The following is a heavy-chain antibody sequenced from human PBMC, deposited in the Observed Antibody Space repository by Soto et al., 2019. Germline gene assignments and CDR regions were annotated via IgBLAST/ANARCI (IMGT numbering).Heavy chain of an antibody. J-gene: IGHJ4*01. V-gene: IGHV1-69*13. CDR1: GGTFSSYA. D-gene: IGHD3-22*01. CDR2: IIPIFGTA. CDR3: ARDRGDSSEVPYFDY. Sequence: SVKVSCKASGGTFSSYAISWVRQAPGQGLEWMGGIIPIFGTANYAQKFQGRVTITADESTSTAYMELSSLRSEDTAVYYCARDRGDSSEVPYFDYWGQGILVTVSS.